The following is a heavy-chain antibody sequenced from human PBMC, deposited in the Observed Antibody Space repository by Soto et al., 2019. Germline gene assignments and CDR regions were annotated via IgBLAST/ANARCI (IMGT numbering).Heavy chain of an antibody. CDR3: AGYYDNVWGRYRFDY. CDR2: IYYSGRT. J-gene: IGHJ4*02. D-gene: IGHD3-16*02. Sequence: QVQLQESGPGLVKASQTLSLTCTVSGGSISSGDYYWSWIRQPPGKGLEWIGYIYYSGRTYYNPSLKSRVTISVDTSKNQFSLKLSSVTAADPAVYYCAGYYDNVWGRYRFDYWGQGTLVTVSS. CDR1: GGSISSGDYY. V-gene: IGHV4-30-4*01.